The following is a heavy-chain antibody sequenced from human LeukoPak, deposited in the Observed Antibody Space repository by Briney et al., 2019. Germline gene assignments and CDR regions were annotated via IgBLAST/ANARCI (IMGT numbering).Heavy chain of an antibody. J-gene: IGHJ4*02. CDR3: ARHKAGYNDY. D-gene: IGHD5-24*01. CDR2: IYYSGST. CDR1: GGSISSYY. V-gene: IGHV4-59*01. Sequence: PSETLSLTCTVSGGSISSYYWSWIRQPPGKGLEWIGYIYYSGSTTYNPSLKSRVSISVDTSKNQFSLRLSSVTAADTAVYYCARHKAGYNDYCGQGTLVTVSS.